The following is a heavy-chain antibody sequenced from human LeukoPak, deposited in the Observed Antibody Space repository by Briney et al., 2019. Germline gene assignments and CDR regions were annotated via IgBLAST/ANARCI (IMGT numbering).Heavy chain of an antibody. CDR1: GGSISSYY. CDR3: AGVLNWFDP. V-gene: IGHV4-59*01. CDR2: IYYSGST. J-gene: IGHJ5*02. Sequence: PSETLSLTCIVSGGSISSYYWSWIRQPPGKGLEWIGYIYYSGSTNYNPSLKSRVTISVDTSKNQFSLKLSSVTAADTAVYYCAGVLNWFDPWGQGTLVTVSS.